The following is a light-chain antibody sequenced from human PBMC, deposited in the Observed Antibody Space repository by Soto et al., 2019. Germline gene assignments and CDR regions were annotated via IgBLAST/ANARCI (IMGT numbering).Light chain of an antibody. J-gene: IGLJ3*02. V-gene: IGLV1-40*01. CDR2: ANN. Sequence: QAVVTQPPSVSGAPGQGITISCTGTRSNLGAGYDVHWYQQLPGAAPKLLIYANNKRPSGVLDRFSGSKSGTSASLAINGLQAEDEADYYCQSYDNSLSGAWVFGGGTKLTVL. CDR1: RSNLGAGYD. CDR3: QSYDNSLSGAWV.